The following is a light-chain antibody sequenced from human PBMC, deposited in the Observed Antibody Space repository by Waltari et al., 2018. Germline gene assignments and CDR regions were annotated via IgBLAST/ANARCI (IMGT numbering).Light chain of an antibody. V-gene: IGLV2-8*01. CDR1: SSDVGGYNY. CDR3: NSYTGNNNLL. Sequence: QSALTQPPSASGSPGQSVAISCTGTSSDVGGYNYVSWYQQHPGAAPKLLIYEVSRRPSGVPDHFSGSKSGNTAFLAVSGLQPEDEADYVCNSYTGNNNLLFGGGTKLTVL. CDR2: EVS. J-gene: IGLJ2*01.